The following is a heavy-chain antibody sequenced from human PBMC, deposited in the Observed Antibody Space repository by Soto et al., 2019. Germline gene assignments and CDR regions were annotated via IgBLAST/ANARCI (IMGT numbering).Heavy chain of an antibody. V-gene: IGHV3-30*18. J-gene: IGHJ5*02. CDR3: AKDEYSGYESGWFDP. CDR1: GFTFSSYG. Sequence: QVQLVESGGGVVQPGRSLRLSCAASGFTFSSYGMHWVRQAPGKGLEWVAVISYDGSNKYYADSVKGRFTISRDNSKNTLYLQMNSLRAEDTAVYYCAKDEYSGYESGWFDPWGQGTLVTVSS. D-gene: IGHD5-12*01. CDR2: ISYDGSNK.